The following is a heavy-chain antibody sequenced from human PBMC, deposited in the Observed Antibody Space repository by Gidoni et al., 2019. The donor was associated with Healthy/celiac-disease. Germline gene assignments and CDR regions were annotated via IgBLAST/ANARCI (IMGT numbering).Heavy chain of an antibody. CDR1: GGTFSRYT. CDR3: ARNAVVPGYSYYFDY. Sequence: QVQLVQSGAEVKKPGSSVKVSCKASGGTFSRYTISWVRQAPGQGLEWMGRIIPILGIANYAQKFQGRVTITADKSTSTAYMELSSLRSEDTAVYYCARNAVVPGYSYYFDYWGQGTLVTVSS. J-gene: IGHJ4*02. CDR2: IIPILGIA. V-gene: IGHV1-69*02. D-gene: IGHD2-2*01.